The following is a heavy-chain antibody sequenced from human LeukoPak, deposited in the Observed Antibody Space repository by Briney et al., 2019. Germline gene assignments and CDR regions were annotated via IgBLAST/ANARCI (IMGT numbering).Heavy chain of an antibody. J-gene: IGHJ5*02. V-gene: IGHV3-66*03. Sequence: PGGSLRLSCAASEFLVSNYYMSWVRQAPGKGLEWVSLIRDTGETFYIDSVKGRFTISRDDSKNTVYLQMKRLRVEDTAVYFCARDRAATQHRVEYDTWGQGTLVTVSS. CDR3: ARDRAATQHRVEYDT. CDR2: IRDTGET. D-gene: IGHD1-1*01. CDR1: EFLVSNYY.